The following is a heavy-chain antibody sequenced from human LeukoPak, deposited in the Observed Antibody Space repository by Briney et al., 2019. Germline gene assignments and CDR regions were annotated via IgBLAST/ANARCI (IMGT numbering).Heavy chain of an antibody. Sequence: SETLSLTCTVSGGSISSYYWSWIRQPPGKGLEWIGYIYTSGSTNYNPSLKSRVTISVDTSKNQFSLKLSSVTAADTAVYYCARWRGAVLRYFTGRGSASGGSGYFDYWGQGTLVTVSS. CDR3: ARWRGAVLRYFTGRGSASGGSGYFDY. CDR1: GGSISSYY. V-gene: IGHV4-4*09. CDR2: IYTSGST. J-gene: IGHJ4*02. D-gene: IGHD3-9*01.